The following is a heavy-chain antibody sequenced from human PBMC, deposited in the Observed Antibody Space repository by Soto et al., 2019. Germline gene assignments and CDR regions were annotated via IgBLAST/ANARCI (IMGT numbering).Heavy chain of an antibody. CDR2: ISYDGSNK. CDR1: GFTFSSYA. J-gene: IGHJ4*02. V-gene: IGHV3-30-3*01. Sequence: ESGGGVVQPGRSLRLSCAASGFTFSSYAMHWVRQAPGKGLEWVAVISYDGSNKYYADSVKGRFTISRDNSKNTLYLQMNSLRAEDTAVYYCARDPTVAGTKGYYFDYWGQGTLVTVSS. CDR3: ARDPTVAGTKGYYFDY. D-gene: IGHD6-19*01.